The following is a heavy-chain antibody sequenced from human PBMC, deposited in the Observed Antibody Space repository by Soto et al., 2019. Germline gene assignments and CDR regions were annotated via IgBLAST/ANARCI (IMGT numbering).Heavy chain of an antibody. CDR3: ARFSGYDTNFDY. V-gene: IGHV4-39*01. Sequence: LVPMSDPWSVADGSISSRSYYWSSIRQPPGKGLEWIGSIYYSGSTYYNPSLKSRVTISVDTSKNQFSLKLSSVTAADTAVYYCARFSGYDTNFDYWGQGTLVTVSS. J-gene: IGHJ4*02. D-gene: IGHD5-12*01. CDR2: IYYSGST. CDR1: DGSISSRSYY.